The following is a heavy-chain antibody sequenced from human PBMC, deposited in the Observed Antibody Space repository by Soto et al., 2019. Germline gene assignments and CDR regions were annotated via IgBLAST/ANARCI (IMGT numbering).Heavy chain of an antibody. CDR2: IIPILGIA. V-gene: IGHV1-69*02. CDR1: GGTLGSYT. Sequence: SVKVSCKASGGTLGSYTSSWVRQAPGQGLEWMGRIIPILGIANYAQKFQGRVTITADKSTSTAYMELSSLRSEDTAVYYCAMPYSSGWNKSADFDYWGQGTLVTVSS. CDR3: AMPYSSGWNKSADFDY. J-gene: IGHJ4*02. D-gene: IGHD6-19*01.